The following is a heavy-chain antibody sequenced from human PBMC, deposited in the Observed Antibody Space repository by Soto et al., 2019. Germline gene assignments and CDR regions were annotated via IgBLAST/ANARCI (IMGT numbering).Heavy chain of an antibody. D-gene: IGHD6-19*01. V-gene: IGHV3-30*18. CDR3: AKEIAVADKFAC. Sequence: GGSLRLSCAASGFTFSHYGIHWVRQAPGKGLEWVAVISSDGTKQYYEDSVKGRFTISRDNSKNTLYLPMYSLRTDDTAVYYCAKEIAVADKFACWGQGDLVTVSS. J-gene: IGHJ4*02. CDR1: GFTFSHYG. CDR2: ISSDGTKQ.